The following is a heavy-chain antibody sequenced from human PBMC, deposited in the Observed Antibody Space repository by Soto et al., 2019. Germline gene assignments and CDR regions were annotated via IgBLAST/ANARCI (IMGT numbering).Heavy chain of an antibody. CDR3: ARGGSYGDFFDY. D-gene: IGHD4-17*01. CDR2: IYYTGST. J-gene: IGHJ4*02. Sequence: SETLSLTCTVSGGSMSSNYWTWIRQSPGKGLEWIGYIYYTGSTKYNPSLQSRVTISLDTSKHQFSLRLTSVTSADTAVYYCARGGSYGDFFDYWVQGAQVTVSS. CDR1: GGSMSSNY. V-gene: IGHV4-59*01.